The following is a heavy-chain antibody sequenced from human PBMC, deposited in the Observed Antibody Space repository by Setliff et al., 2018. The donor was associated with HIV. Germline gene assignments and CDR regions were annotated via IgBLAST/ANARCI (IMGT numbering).Heavy chain of an antibody. CDR3: ARSVFLKGAFDI. V-gene: IGHV3-30*03. CDR1: GFTFSDYG. Sequence: GGSLRLSCTTSGFTFSDYGMHWVRQAPGKGLDWVAVISYDGLTTHYSDSVKGRFTISRDNAKNSLYLQMNSMRAEDTAVYYCARSVFLKGAFDIWGQGTMVTVSS. J-gene: IGHJ3*02. CDR2: ISYDGLTT. D-gene: IGHD3-3*01.